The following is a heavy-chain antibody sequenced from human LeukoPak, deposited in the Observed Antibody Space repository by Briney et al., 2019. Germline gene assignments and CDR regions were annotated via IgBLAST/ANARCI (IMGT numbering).Heavy chain of an antibody. Sequence: SETLSLTCTVSGGSISSYYWSWIRQPAGKGLEWIGRIYTSGSTNYNPSLKSRVTMSVDTSKNQFSLKLSSVTAADTAVYYCARVSYRSSGWYGYPFDIWAQGTMVTVSS. CDR2: IYTSGST. J-gene: IGHJ3*02. CDR3: ARVSYRSSGWYGYPFDI. CDR1: GGSISSYY. D-gene: IGHD6-19*01. V-gene: IGHV4-4*07.